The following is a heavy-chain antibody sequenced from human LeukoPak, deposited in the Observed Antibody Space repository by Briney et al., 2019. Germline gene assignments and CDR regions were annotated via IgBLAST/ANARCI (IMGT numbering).Heavy chain of an antibody. CDR3: ALTNPPGYFSDGFDN. D-gene: IGHD3-9*01. CDR2: IRYDGSHK. CDR1: GFTFSSYA. V-gene: IGHV3-30*02. J-gene: IGHJ3*02. Sequence: PGGSLRLSCAASGFTFSSYAMSWVRQAPGKGLEWVAFIRYDGSHKYYADSVKGRFTISGDNSKNTLYLQMNSLRDDDTAVYYCALTNPPGYFSDGFDNWGQGTMVIVSS.